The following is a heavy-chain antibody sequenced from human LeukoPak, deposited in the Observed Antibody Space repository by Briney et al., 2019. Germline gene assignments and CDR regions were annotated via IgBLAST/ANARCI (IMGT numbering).Heavy chain of an antibody. CDR1: GFTFSSYE. CDR2: IRYDGSNK. Sequence: GGSLRLSCAASGFTFSSYEMNWVRQAPGKGLEWVAFIRYDGSNKYYADSVKGRFTISRDNSKNTLYLQMNSLRAEDTALYYCAKDTRNYGSGSYYFDYWGQGTLVTVSS. V-gene: IGHV3-30*02. D-gene: IGHD3-10*01. CDR3: AKDTRNYGSGSYYFDY. J-gene: IGHJ4*02.